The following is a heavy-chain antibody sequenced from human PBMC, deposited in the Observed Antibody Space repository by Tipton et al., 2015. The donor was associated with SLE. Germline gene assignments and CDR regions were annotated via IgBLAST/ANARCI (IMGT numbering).Heavy chain of an antibody. J-gene: IGHJ4*02. V-gene: IGHV4-59*05. Sequence: TLSLTCSVFGGSISSHYWTWIRQPAGKGLEWIGRIYYSGSTYYNPSLKSRVTISVDTSKNQFSLKLSSVTAADTAVYYCARHGNQDYWGQGTLVTVSS. D-gene: IGHD4-23*01. CDR3: ARHGNQDY. CDR2: IYYSGST. CDR1: GGSISSHY.